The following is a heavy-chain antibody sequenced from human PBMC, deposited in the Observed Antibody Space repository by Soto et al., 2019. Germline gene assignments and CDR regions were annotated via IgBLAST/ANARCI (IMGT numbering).Heavy chain of an antibody. D-gene: IGHD1-1*01. J-gene: IGHJ4*02. CDR2: IWYDGSNK. CDR1: GFTFSSYG. V-gene: IGHV3-33*01. Sequence: QVQLVESGGGVVQPGRSLRLSCAASGFTFSSYGMHWVRQAPGKGLEWVALIWYDGSNKYYADSVKGRFTISRENSKNTLYLQMNSLRAEDTAVYYCVSVRDVYNWSLDYWGQGSMVTVSS. CDR3: VSVRDVYNWSLDY.